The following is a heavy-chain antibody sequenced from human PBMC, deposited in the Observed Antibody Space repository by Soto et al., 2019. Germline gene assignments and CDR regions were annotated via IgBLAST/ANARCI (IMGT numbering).Heavy chain of an antibody. J-gene: IGHJ4*02. D-gene: IGHD6-6*01. CDR2: IKQDGSEK. Sequence: GGSLRLSCAASGFTFSSYWMSWVRQALGKGLEWVANIKQDGSEKYYVDSVKGRFTISRDNAKNSLYLQMNSLRAEDTAVYYCARGGYSSSYMYYFDYWGQGTLVTVSS. CDR3: ARGGYSSSYMYYFDY. V-gene: IGHV3-7*03. CDR1: GFTFSSYW.